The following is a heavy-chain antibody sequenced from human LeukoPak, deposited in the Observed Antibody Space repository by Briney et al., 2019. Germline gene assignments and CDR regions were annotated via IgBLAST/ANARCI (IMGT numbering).Heavy chain of an antibody. CDR3: ARYYYDSRGYPYYFDY. CDR2: LYSGGST. J-gene: IGHJ4*02. D-gene: IGHD3-22*01. CDR1: GFTFNTYA. V-gene: IGHV3-53*01. Sequence: PGGSLRLSCAASGFTFNTYAMSWVRQAPGKGLEWVSVLYSGGSTYYADSVKGRFTISRDNSKNTVYLQMNSLRAEDTAVYYCARYYYDSRGYPYYFDYWGQGTLVTVSS.